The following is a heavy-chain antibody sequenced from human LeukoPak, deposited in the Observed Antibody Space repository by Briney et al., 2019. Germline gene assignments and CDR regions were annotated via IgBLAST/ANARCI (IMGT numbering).Heavy chain of an antibody. CDR3: ARGTLDMVQGVITEFFGY. V-gene: IGHV4-34*01. CDR1: GGTFSGYY. J-gene: IGHJ4*02. Sequence: SETLSVTCAVYGGTFSGYYWSWIRQPPGKRLEWIGEINHSGSTNYNPSLKSRVTISVDTSKNQFSLKLSSVTAADTAVYYCARGTLDMVQGVITEFFGYWGQGTLVTVSS. D-gene: IGHD3-10*01. CDR2: INHSGST.